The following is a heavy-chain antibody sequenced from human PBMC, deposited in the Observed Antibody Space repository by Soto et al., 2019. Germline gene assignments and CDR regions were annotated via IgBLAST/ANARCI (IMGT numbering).Heavy chain of an antibody. CDR1: GGSISSGGYY. V-gene: IGHV4-61*08. J-gene: IGHJ3*02. D-gene: IGHD2-2*01. CDR3: ARLVLAAPAAYDI. CDR2: IYYSGST. Sequence: PSETLSLTCTVSGGSISSGGYYWSWIRQPPGKGLEWIGYIYYSGSTYYNPSLKSRVTISVDTSKNQFSLKLSSVTAADTAVYYCARLVLAAPAAYDIWGQGTMVTVSS.